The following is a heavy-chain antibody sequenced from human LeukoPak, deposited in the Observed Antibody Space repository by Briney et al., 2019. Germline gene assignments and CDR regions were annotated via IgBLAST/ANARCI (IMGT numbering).Heavy chain of an antibody. D-gene: IGHD3-3*01. CDR2: IYTSGST. CDR3: AREGGHVLRFLEWPHRGGSPMDV. J-gene: IGHJ6*04. V-gene: IGHV4-61*02. Sequence: SETLSLTCTVSGGSISSGSYYWSWIRQPAGKGLEWIGRIYTSGSTNYNPSLKSRVTISVDTSKNQFSLRLSSVTAADTAVYYCAREGGHVLRFLEWPHRGGSPMDVWGKGTTATVSS. CDR1: GGSISSGSYY.